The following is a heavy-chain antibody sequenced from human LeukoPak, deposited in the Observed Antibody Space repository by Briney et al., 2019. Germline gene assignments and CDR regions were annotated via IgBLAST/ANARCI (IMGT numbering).Heavy chain of an antibody. CDR2: IYHSGST. Sequence: SETLSLTCAVSGGSISSSNWWSWVRQPPGKGLEWIGEIYHSGSTNYNPSLKSRVTISVDTSKNQFSLKLSSVTAADTAVYYCARGSKILTGYYKRAFDIWGQGTMVTVSS. J-gene: IGHJ3*02. CDR3: ARGSKILTGYYKRAFDI. CDR1: GGSISSSNW. D-gene: IGHD3-9*01. V-gene: IGHV4-4*02.